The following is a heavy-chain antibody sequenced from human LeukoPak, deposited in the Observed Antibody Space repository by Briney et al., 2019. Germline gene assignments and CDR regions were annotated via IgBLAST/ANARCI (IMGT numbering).Heavy chain of an antibody. D-gene: IGHD4-17*01. J-gene: IGHJ4*02. V-gene: IGHV4-59*01. CDR3: ARTGSTVTMLYPFDH. CDR2: IYYSGST. Sequence: SETLSLTCTVSGGSIRSYYWSWIRQPPGKGLEWIGYIYYSGSTNYSPSLKSRVSISVDTSKNQFSLKLSSVTAADTAVYYCARTGSTVTMLYPFDHWGQGTLVTVSS. CDR1: GGSIRSYY.